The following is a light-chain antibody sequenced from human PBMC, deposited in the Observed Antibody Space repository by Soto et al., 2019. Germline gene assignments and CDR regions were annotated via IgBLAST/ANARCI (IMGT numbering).Light chain of an antibody. J-gene: IGKJ2*01. CDR2: NAS. V-gene: IGKV3-15*01. Sequence: IVLTQSPATLYVSPGESAILSCRASQSVSRHLAWYQQKPGQAHRVLIYNASTRATGIPATFSGSGSGTESTLTISSLQSEDFAVYYCLQYSDWPPRYTFGQGTKLAIK. CDR1: QSVSRH. CDR3: LQYSDWPPRYT.